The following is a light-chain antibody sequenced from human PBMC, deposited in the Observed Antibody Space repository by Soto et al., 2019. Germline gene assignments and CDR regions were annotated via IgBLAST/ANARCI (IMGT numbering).Light chain of an antibody. V-gene: IGLV2-14*01. Sequence: QSVLTQPASLSGSPGQSITISCTGTSSDIGAYDYVSWYQLHPGKAPKLMVYEVSNRPSGVSNRFSGSKSGNTASLTISGLQAEDEADYYCSSYTSSTAYVFGTGTKVTVL. J-gene: IGLJ1*01. CDR3: SSYTSSTAYV. CDR1: SSDIGAYDY. CDR2: EVS.